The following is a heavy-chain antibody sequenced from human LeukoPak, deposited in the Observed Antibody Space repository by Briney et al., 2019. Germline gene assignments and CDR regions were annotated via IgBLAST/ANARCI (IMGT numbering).Heavy chain of an antibody. CDR3: ARGSVQLWLRDTYYYMDV. D-gene: IGHD5-18*01. Sequence: ESLRLSCAASGFTFGDYAMNWVRQVPGRGLEWVSGINWNGRITEYADSVKDRFTISRQNTKNSLYLYMNNLGGEDTALYFCARGSVQLWLRDTYYYMDVWGKGTTVTVSS. V-gene: IGHV3-20*04. CDR2: INWNGRIT. J-gene: IGHJ6*03. CDR1: GFTFGDYA.